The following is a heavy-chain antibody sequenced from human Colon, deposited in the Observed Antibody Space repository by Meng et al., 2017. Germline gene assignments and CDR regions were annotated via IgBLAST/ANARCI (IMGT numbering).Heavy chain of an antibody. Sequence: ESGHALAKPSKTLSITCVDSGGSISGVGYYWRWMRQHPGTGLEWIGYVHDSGDTYYKSSLNSRITISIDTSENQFSLKLKSVTAADTAVYYCARVQSNRGEFFDSWGQGTLVTVSS. CDR3: ARVQSNRGEFFDS. D-gene: IGHD3-16*01. V-gene: IGHV4-31*11. CDR1: GGSISGVGYY. J-gene: IGHJ5*01. CDR2: VHDSGDT.